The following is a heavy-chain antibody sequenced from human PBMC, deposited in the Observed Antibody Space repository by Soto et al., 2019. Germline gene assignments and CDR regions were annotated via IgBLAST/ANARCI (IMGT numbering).Heavy chain of an antibody. J-gene: IGHJ4*02. V-gene: IGHV3-21*06. CDR3: ARDPPLSMIVVVGVDDF. Sequence: GWSLRLSCTVLGFTLTNENMNWVRQAPGKGLEWVSSISSRSTFINYADSVKGRFTISRDNDKGLVYLQMNSLRAEDTAVYYCARDPPLSMIVVVGVDDFWGQGTLVTVSS. CDR1: GFTLTNEN. D-gene: IGHD3-22*01. CDR2: ISSRSTFI.